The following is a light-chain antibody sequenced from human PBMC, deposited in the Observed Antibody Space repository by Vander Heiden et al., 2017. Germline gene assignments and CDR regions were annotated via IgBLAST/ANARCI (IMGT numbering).Light chain of an antibody. CDR1: QSVSSSY. V-gene: IGKV3-20*01. J-gene: IGKJ3*01. CDR2: GAS. Sequence: EIVLTQSPGTLSLSPGERATLSCRASQSVSSSYLAWYQQKPGQVPRLLIYGASSRATPIPDPHSGRGSGTDFTLTISSLKPADIPVYYCQQEGPSPHTFGHGTKVDIK. CDR3: QQEGPSPHT.